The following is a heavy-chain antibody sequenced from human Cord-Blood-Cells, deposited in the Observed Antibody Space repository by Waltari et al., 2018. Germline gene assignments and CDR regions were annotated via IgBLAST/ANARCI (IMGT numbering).Heavy chain of an antibody. J-gene: IGHJ5*02. D-gene: IGHD3-10*01. CDR2: INQSGIT. Sequence: VQLQQWGAGLLKPSETLSLTCAVYGGSFSGYYWSWIRQPPGKGLEWIGEINQSGITNYNPSIKSRVTISVDTSKNQFSLKLSSVTAADTAVYYCARRQGYGSGSYIWFDPWGQGTLVTVSS. V-gene: IGHV4-34*01. CDR3: ARRQGYGSGSYIWFDP. CDR1: GGSFSGYY.